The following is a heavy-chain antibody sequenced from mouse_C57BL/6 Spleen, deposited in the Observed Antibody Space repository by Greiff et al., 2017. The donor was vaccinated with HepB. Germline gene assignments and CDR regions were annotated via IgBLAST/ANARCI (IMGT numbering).Heavy chain of an antibody. Sequence: EVKVVESGGGLVKPGGSLKLSCAASGFTFSDYGMHWVRQAPEKGLEWVAYISSGSSTIYYADTVKGRFTISRDNAKNTLFLQMTSLRSEDTAMYYCARSGYSPWCAYWGQGTLVTVSA. J-gene: IGHJ3*01. D-gene: IGHD2-3*01. CDR2: ISSGSSTI. V-gene: IGHV5-17*01. CDR1: GFTFSDYG. CDR3: ARSGYSPWCAY.